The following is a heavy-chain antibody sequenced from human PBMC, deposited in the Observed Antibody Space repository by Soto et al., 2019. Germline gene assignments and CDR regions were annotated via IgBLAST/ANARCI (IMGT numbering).Heavy chain of an antibody. CDR3: ARDVGYCSGGGCYGRGHYGMDV. CDR1: GGTFSTYT. D-gene: IGHD2-15*01. CDR2: SIPIFGTT. Sequence: QVQLVQSGAEVQKPGASVKVTCKASGGTFSTYTINWVRQAPGQGLEWMGGSIPIFGTTNYAQKYQGRVTITADESTSTAYMELSSLTSEDAAVYYCARDVGYCSGGGCYGRGHYGMDVWGQGTTVTVSS. J-gene: IGHJ6*02. V-gene: IGHV1-69*01.